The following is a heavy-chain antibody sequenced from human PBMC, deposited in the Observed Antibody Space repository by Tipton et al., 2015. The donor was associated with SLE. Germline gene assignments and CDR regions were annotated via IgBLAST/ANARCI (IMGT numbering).Heavy chain of an antibody. V-gene: IGHV3-21*01. J-gene: IGHJ5*02. Sequence: SLRLSCAASGFTFSSYSMNWVRQAPGKGLEWVSSISSSSSYIYYADSVKGRFTISRDNAKNSLYLQMNSLRAEDTAVYYCAKEPRGYSSSWYWFDPWGQGTLVTVSS. CDR3: AKEPRGYSSSWYWFDP. CDR1: GFTFSSYS. D-gene: IGHD6-13*01. CDR2: ISSSSSYI.